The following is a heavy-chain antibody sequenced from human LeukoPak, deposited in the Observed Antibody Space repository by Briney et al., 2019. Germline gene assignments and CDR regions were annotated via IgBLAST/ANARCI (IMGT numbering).Heavy chain of an antibody. D-gene: IGHD3-16*02. V-gene: IGHV3-7*01. CDR1: GFTFSNYW. Sequence: GSLRLSCAASGFTFSNYWMSWVRQAPGKGLEWVANIEQNGGEKSYVDSVKGRFTIFRDNAKNAVYLQMNSLRAEDTAVYYCAKEDRGDWGQGTLVTVSS. CDR2: IEQNGGEK. CDR3: AKEDRGD. J-gene: IGHJ4*02.